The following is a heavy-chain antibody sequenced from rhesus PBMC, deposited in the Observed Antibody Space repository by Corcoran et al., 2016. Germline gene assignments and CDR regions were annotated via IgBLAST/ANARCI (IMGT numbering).Heavy chain of an antibody. CDR1: GGSISSNY. CDR3: AREPYSSWSYGLDS. J-gene: IGHJ6*01. CDR2: IDGSSGST. D-gene: IGHD6-13*01. Sequence: QVQLQESGPGLVKPSETLSLTCAVSGGSISSNYWSWIRQPPGKGREWIGRIDGSSGSTSYNPSLTSRVTISTDTSKNQFSLKLSSVTAADTAVYYCAREPYSSWSYGLDSWGQGVVVTVSS. V-gene: IGHV4-147*01.